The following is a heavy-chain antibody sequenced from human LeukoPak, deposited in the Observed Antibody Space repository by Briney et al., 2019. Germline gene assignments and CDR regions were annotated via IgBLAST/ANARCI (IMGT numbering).Heavy chain of an antibody. CDR3: ARDGEFFDY. CDR1: GFNFRNYD. Sequence: GGSLRLSCAASGFNFRNYDMNWVRQVPGKGLEWVSSITSSSSSVRYADSVKVRFTISRDNARNSVSLQMNGLRDEDTAVYYCARDGEFFDYWGQGTLVTVSS. J-gene: IGHJ4*02. D-gene: IGHD7-27*01. V-gene: IGHV3-21*01. CDR2: ITSSSSSV.